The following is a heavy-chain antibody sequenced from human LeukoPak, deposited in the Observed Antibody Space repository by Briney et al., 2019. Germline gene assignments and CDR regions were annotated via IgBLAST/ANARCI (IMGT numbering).Heavy chain of an antibody. CDR1: GGSISSYY. V-gene: IGHV4-59*01. Sequence: SETLSLTCTVSGGSISSYYWSWIRQPPGKGLEGIGYIYYSGSTNYNPSLKRRVTISVETSKNEFSLKLRSVTAADTAVYYCARVTGYRIEDYFDYWGQGTLVTVSS. CDR3: ARVTGYRIEDYFDY. J-gene: IGHJ4*02. D-gene: IGHD6-13*01. CDR2: IYYSGST.